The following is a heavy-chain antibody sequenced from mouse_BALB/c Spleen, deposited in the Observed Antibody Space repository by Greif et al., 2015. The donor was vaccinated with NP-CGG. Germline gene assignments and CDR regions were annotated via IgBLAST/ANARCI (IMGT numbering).Heavy chain of an antibody. D-gene: IGHD4-1*01. CDR2: ISSGSSTI. Sequence: EVQLVESGGGLVQPGGSRKLSCAASGFTFSSFGMHWVRQAPEKGLEWVAYISSGSSTIYYADTVKGRFTISRDNPKDTLFLQMTSLRSEDTAMYYCARDWDWYFDVWGAGTTVTVSS. V-gene: IGHV5-17*02. CDR1: GFTFSSFG. J-gene: IGHJ1*01. CDR3: ARDWDWYFDV.